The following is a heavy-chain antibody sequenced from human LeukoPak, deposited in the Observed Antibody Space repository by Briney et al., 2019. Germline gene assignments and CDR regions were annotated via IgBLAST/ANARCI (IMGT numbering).Heavy chain of an antibody. D-gene: IGHD1-1*01. CDR1: GFTFTTYW. CDR2: INQGGSEK. CDR3: ARAPNWRFDH. J-gene: IGHJ4*02. Sequence: GGSLRLSCAASGFTFTTYWMTWVRQAPGKGLEWVANINQGGSEKYYVDSVKGRFTISRDNAKNLLYLQMNSLRAEDTAVYYCARAPNWRFDHWGQGTLVTVSS. V-gene: IGHV3-7*03.